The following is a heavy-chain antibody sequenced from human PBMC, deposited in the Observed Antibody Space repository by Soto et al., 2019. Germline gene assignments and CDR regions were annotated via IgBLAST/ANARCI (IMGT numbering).Heavy chain of an antibody. D-gene: IGHD2-2*01. CDR3: AREGIVVVPADISDDFDI. CDR2: IIPIFGTA. CDR1: GGTFSSYA. V-gene: IGHV1-69*13. Sequence: ASVKVSCKASGGTFSSYAISWVRQAPGQGLEWMGGIIPIFGTANYAQKFQGRVTITADESTSTAHMELSSLRSGDTAVYYCAREGIVVVPADISDDFDIWGQGTMVTVSS. J-gene: IGHJ3*02.